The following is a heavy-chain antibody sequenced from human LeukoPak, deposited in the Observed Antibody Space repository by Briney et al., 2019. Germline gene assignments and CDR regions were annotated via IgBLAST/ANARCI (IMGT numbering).Heavy chain of an antibody. D-gene: IGHD5-18*01. CDR1: GGSISSYY. CDR3: ARVGTVDTAMVTPYYFDY. CDR2: IYYSGST. V-gene: IGHV4-59*01. Sequence: SETLSLTCTVSGGSISSYYWSWIRQPPAKGLEWIGCIYYSGSTNYNPSLKSRVTISVDTSKNQFSLKLSSVTAADTAVYYCARVGTVDTAMVTPYYFDYWGQGTLVTVSS. J-gene: IGHJ4*02.